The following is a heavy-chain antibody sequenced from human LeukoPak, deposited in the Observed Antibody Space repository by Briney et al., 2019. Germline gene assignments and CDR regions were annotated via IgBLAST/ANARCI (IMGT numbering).Heavy chain of an antibody. CDR3: AKDRGHRDDYYDSSGYYHLPDY. Sequence: PGGSLRLSCAASGFTFSSYAMSWVRQAPGKGLEWVSAISGSGGSTYYADSVKGRFTISRDNSKNTLYLQMNSLRAEDTAVYYCAKDRGHRDDYYDSSGYYHLPDYWGQGTLVTVSS. J-gene: IGHJ4*02. CDR2: ISGSGGST. V-gene: IGHV3-23*01. D-gene: IGHD3-22*01. CDR1: GFTFSSYA.